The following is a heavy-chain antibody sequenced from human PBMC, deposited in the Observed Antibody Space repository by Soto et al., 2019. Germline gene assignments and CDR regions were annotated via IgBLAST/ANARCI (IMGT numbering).Heavy chain of an antibody. D-gene: IGHD6-6*01. V-gene: IGHV6-1*01. Sequence: PSQTLSLTCAISGDSVSSNSAAWNWIRQSPSRGLEWLGGTYYRSKWYNDYAVSVKSRITINPDTSKNQFSLQLNSVTPEETAEYHCARVVHHISSSAWDYWGQGPRVTVS. CDR1: GDSVSSNSAA. J-gene: IGHJ4*02. CDR3: ARVVHHISSSAWDY. CDR2: TYYRSKWYN.